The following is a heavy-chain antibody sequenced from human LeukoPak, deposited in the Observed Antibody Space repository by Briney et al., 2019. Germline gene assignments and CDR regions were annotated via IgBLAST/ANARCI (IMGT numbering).Heavy chain of an antibody. V-gene: IGHV4-34*01. Sequence: SETLSLTCAGYGGSFSGYYWSWIRQPPGKGLEWIGEINRSGSTTDNPSLKSRVTISVDKSKNQFSLKMSSVTAADTAVYYCGSSKEEFYFDIWGEGTMVTVSS. CDR1: GGSFSGYY. CDR2: INRSGST. D-gene: IGHD3-10*01. J-gene: IGHJ3*02. CDR3: GSSKEEFYFDI.